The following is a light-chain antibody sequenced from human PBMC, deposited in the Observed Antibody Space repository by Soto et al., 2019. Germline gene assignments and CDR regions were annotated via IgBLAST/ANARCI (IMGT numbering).Light chain of an antibody. V-gene: IGKV1-6*01. CDR2: AAS. Sequence: AIQMTQSPSSLPASVGDRVTITCRASQGIGNDLGWYQQKSGKAPKLLIYAASNLQSGVPSRFSGSGSGTDFTLTISGLQPEDVATYYCLQDNNYPLTFGGGTKVEI. CDR1: QGIGND. CDR3: LQDNNYPLT. J-gene: IGKJ4*01.